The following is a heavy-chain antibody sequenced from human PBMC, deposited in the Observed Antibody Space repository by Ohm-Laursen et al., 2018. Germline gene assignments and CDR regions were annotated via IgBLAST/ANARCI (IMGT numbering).Heavy chain of an antibody. D-gene: IGHD3-9*01. J-gene: IGHJ4*02. CDR3: AVSEVRYSFTYLADF. CDR2: MYATGSS. CDR1: GDSINNYY. Sequence: PSETLSLTSTVSGDSINNYYWSWIRPPAGQGLEWIGRMYATGSSNYNPSHNSRVTMSVDTSRNQFSLKLTSVTAADTAVYYCAVSEVRYSFTYLADFWGQGTLVTVPS. V-gene: IGHV4-4*07.